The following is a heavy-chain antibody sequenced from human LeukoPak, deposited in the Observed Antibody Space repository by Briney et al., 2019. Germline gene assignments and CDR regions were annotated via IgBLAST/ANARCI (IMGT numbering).Heavy chain of an antibody. V-gene: IGHV4-39*07. CDR2: IYYSGST. J-gene: IGHJ4*02. CDR1: GGSINSYY. CDR3: ARSGYPGRLLDY. Sequence: SETLSLTCSVSGGSINSYYWSWIRQPPGKGLEWIGSIYYSGSTYYNPSLKSRVTISVDTSKNQFSLKLSSVTAADTAVYYCARSGYPGRLLDYWGQGTLVTVSS. D-gene: IGHD3-3*01.